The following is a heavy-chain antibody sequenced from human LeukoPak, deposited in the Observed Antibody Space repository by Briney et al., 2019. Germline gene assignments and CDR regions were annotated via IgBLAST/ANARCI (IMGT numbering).Heavy chain of an antibody. Sequence: SETLSLTCTVSGDSISGFYWNWIRQPPGKGLEWIGYMYYSGSTNYNPSLKSRVTISVDTSKNQFSLKLSSVTAADTAVYYCARRRLIAARPRGYYFDYWGQGTLVTVSS. D-gene: IGHD6-6*01. J-gene: IGHJ4*02. CDR2: MYYSGST. CDR3: ARRRLIAARPRGYYFDY. CDR1: GDSISGFY. V-gene: IGHV4-59*12.